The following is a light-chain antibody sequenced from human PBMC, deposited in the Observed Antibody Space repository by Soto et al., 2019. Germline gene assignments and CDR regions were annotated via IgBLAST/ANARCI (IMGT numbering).Light chain of an antibody. V-gene: IGKV3-15*01. CDR1: QSIGGS. J-gene: IGKJ1*01. Sequence: EIVMTQSPATLSVSPGERATLSCRASQSIGGSLAWYQQKPGQAPRLLFYGTSNRATGVSARFSGSGSGTNFPLTITSLQSEDFAVYYCQQYANWWAFGQGTKVEMK. CDR3: QQYANWWA. CDR2: GTS.